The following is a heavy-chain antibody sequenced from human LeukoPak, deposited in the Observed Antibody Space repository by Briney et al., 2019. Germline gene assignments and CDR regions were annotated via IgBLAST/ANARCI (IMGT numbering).Heavy chain of an antibody. V-gene: IGHV3-23*01. CDR3: VRLKATTVRTAGAFDI. D-gene: IGHD5-24*01. Sequence: GGYLRLSCAASGFTFSIYDMTWVRQAPGKGLEWVSGISGSDGGTYYADSVKGRFTISRDNSRNTLSLQMNTLRAEDTALYYCVRLKATTVRTAGAFDIWGQGTMVTVSS. CDR1: GFTFSIYD. CDR2: ISGSDGGT. J-gene: IGHJ3*02.